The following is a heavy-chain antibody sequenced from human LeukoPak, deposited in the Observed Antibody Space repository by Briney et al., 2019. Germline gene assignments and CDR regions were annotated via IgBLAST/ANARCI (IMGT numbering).Heavy chain of an antibody. D-gene: IGHD6-6*01. CDR3: ARGRYSSSSDYYMDV. Sequence: GASVKVSCKASGYTFTAYHMHWVRQAPGQGLEWMGWITPNSGGTNYAQKFRGRVTMTRDTSINTGYMELSRLRSDDTAVYYCARGRYSSSSDYYMDVWGKGTTVTVSS. CDR1: GYTFTAYH. J-gene: IGHJ6*03. V-gene: IGHV1-2*02. CDR2: ITPNSGGT.